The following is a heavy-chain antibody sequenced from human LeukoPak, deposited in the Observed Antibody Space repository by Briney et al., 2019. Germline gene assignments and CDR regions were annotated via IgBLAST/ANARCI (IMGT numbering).Heavy chain of an antibody. J-gene: IGHJ4*02. D-gene: IGHD1-26*01. CDR1: GFTFSSYW. Sequence: PGRSLRLSCAASGFTFSSYWMSWVRQAPGKGLEWVANIKQDGSEKYYVDSVKGRFTISRDNAKNSLYLQMNSLRAEDTAVYYCARVPRAVGATAGSIDYWGQGTLVTVSS. V-gene: IGHV3-7*01. CDR2: IKQDGSEK. CDR3: ARVPRAVGATAGSIDY.